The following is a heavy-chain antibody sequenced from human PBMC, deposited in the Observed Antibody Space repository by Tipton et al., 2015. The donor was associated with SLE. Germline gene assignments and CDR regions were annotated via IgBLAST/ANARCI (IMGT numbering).Heavy chain of an antibody. D-gene: IGHD3-10*01. CDR2: IYPGDPDT. Sequence: QLVQSGAEVKKPGESLKISCKGSGYSFTNYWIGWVRQMPGKGLEWMGIIYPGDPDTRYSPSFQGQVTISADKSISTAYLQWSSLKASDTAMYYCARLRRAYGSGSDYFDYWGQGTLVTVSS. V-gene: IGHV5-51*03. J-gene: IGHJ4*02. CDR1: GYSFTNYW. CDR3: ARLRRAYGSGSDYFDY.